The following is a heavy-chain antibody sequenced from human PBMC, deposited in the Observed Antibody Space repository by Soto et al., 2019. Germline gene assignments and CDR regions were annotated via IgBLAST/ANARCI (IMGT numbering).Heavy chain of an antibody. Sequence: PSETLSHTCTFSGCSIISSSYYWAWVRKPPGKGLEWIGSVYYSGTTYYNPSLKSRVTISEDTSKNQFSLRLSSVTAADTAVFYCARLIHCKTTSCYFDYWGPGTLVTVSS. V-gene: IGHV4-39*01. D-gene: IGHD2-2*01. CDR3: ARLIHCKTTSCYFDY. CDR2: VYYSGTT. J-gene: IGHJ4*02. CDR1: GCSIISSSYY.